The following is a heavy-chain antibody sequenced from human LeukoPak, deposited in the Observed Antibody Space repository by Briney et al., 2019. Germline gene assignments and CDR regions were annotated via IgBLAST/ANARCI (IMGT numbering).Heavy chain of an antibody. CDR1: EFTFSDYA. CDR3: AREPEPPTVTTSMFDY. CDR2: IDSSGGTT. Sequence: GGSLRLSCAASEFTFSDYAMSWVRQAPGKGLEWVSGIDSSGGTTYYAGSVKGRFTISRDYSKNTLYLQMNSLRAEDTAVYYCAREPEPPTVTTSMFDYWGQGTLVTVSS. J-gene: IGHJ4*02. V-gene: IGHV3-23*01. D-gene: IGHD4-17*01.